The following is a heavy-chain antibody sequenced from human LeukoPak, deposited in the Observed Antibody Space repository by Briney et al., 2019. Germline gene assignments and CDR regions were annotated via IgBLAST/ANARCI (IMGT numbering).Heavy chain of an antibody. D-gene: IGHD4-23*01. CDR1: GGSLSTYY. J-gene: IGHJ3*02. Sequence: SETLSLTCTVPGGSLSTYYWSWIRQPPGKGLEWIACIYYTGSTNYNPSLKSRGTMSVDTSKNQFSLRLTSVTAADTAVYYCARGSITVVPAFDIWGQGTVVTVSS. V-gene: IGHV4-59*12. CDR3: ARGSITVVPAFDI. CDR2: IYYTGST.